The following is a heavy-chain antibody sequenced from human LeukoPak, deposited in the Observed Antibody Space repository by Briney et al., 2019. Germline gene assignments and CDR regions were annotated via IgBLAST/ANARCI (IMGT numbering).Heavy chain of an antibody. J-gene: IGHJ4*02. V-gene: IGHV3-53*01. CDR3: ASSAKVLRYFDWLGLFDY. CDR1: GFTVSSSY. Sequence: GGSLRLSCAASGFTVSSSYMSWVRQAPGKGLEWVSVIYSGGSTYYADSVKGRFTISRDNSKNTLYLQMNSLRAEDTAVYYCASSAKVLRYFDWLGLFDYWGQGTLVTVSS. CDR2: IYSGGST. D-gene: IGHD3-9*01.